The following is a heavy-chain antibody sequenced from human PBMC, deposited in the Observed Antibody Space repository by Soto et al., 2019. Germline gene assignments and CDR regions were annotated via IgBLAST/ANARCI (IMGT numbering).Heavy chain of an antibody. Sequence: EVQLLESGGDVVQPGGSLRLSCAASGFSFSSHAMTWVRQAPGKGLEWVSAISDSGSDTDYADSVKGRFTISRDNSKNTLYLQMNSLGAEDTALYYCAKDIPGSGWTFDYWGQGTLVTVSS. CDR1: GFSFSSHA. CDR2: ISDSGSDT. J-gene: IGHJ4*02. V-gene: IGHV3-23*01. CDR3: AKDIPGSGWTFDY. D-gene: IGHD6-19*01.